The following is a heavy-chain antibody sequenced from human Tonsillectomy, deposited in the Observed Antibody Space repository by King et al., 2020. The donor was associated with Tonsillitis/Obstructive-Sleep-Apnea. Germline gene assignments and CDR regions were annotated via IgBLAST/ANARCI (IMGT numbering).Heavy chain of an antibody. CDR3: SRDHDSSVNEGYFDY. D-gene: IGHD3-22*01. V-gene: IGHV3-64*01. CDR2: ISSNGGST. CDR1: GFTFSSYA. Sequence: LVESGGGLVQPGRSLRLSCAASGFTFSSYAMHWVRQAPGKGLEYVSAISSNGGSTYYANSVKGRFTISRDNSKNTLYLQMGSLRAEDMAVYYCSRDHDSSVNEGYFDYWGQGTLVTVSS. J-gene: IGHJ4*02.